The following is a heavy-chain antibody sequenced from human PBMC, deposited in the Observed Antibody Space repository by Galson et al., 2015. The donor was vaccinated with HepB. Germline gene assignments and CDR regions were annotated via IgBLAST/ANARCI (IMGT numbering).Heavy chain of an antibody. Sequence: PALVKPTQTLTLTCTFSGFSLSTSGVGVGWIRQPPGKALEWLALIYWNDDKRYSPSLKSRLTITKDTSKNQVVLTLTNMDPVDTATYYCARTTISGKYPNYSYYGMDVWGQGTTVTVSS. D-gene: IGHD1-26*01. CDR2: IYWNDDK. J-gene: IGHJ6*02. V-gene: IGHV2-5*01. CDR1: GFSLSTSGVG. CDR3: ARTTISGKYPNYSYYGMDV.